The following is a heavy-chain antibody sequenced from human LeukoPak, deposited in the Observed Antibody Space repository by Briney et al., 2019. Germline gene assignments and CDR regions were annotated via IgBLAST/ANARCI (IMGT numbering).Heavy chain of an antibody. CDR3: APYCSSTSCRNFDY. J-gene: IGHJ4*02. V-gene: IGHV3-21*01. CDR2: ISSSSSYI. D-gene: IGHD2-2*01. Sequence: GGSPRLSCAASGFTFSSYSMNWVRQAPGKGLEWVSSISSSSSYIYYADSVKGRFTISRDNAKNSLYLQMNSLRAEDTAVYYCAPYCSSTSCRNFDYWGQGTLVTVSS. CDR1: GFTFSSYS.